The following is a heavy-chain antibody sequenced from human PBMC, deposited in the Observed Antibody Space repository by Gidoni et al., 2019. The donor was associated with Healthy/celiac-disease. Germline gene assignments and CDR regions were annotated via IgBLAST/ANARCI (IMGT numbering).Heavy chain of an antibody. D-gene: IGHD3-9*01. J-gene: IGHJ6*02. Sequence: EVQLVESGGGLVKPGGSLRLSCAASGLPFSSYSMTWVRQAPWKGLEWVSSISSSSSYIYYADSVKGRFTISRDNAKNSLYLQMNSLRAEDTAVYYCARDHYDILTGYYDYYYGMDVWGQGTTVTVSS. V-gene: IGHV3-21*01. CDR3: ARDHYDILTGYYDYYYGMDV. CDR1: GLPFSSYS. CDR2: ISSSSSYI.